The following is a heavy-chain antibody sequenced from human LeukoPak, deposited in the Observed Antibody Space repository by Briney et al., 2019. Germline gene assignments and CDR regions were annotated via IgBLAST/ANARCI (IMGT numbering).Heavy chain of an antibody. D-gene: IGHD2-15*01. Sequence: PGGSLRLSCAASGFTFSRFGMNWVRQAPGKGLEWISYISSSSSSAIYYADSVKGRFTISRDNAKNSLYLQMSSLRDEDTAVYYCAQKGGTDHWGQGTLVTVSS. V-gene: IGHV3-48*02. CDR3: AQKGGTDH. CDR2: ISSSSSSAI. CDR1: GFTFSRFG. J-gene: IGHJ4*02.